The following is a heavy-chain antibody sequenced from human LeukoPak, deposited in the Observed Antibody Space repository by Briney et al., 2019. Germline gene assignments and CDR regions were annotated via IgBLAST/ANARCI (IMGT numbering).Heavy chain of an antibody. J-gene: IGHJ4*02. Sequence: ASVKVSCKASGYTFTGYYMHWVRQAPGQGLEWMGWINPNSGGTKFAQKFQGRVTMTRDTSISTAYMELSRLRSDDTAVYYCARDSITMVRGVMGYWGQGTLVTVSS. V-gene: IGHV1-2*02. CDR3: ARDSITMVRGVMGY. CDR1: GYTFTGYY. CDR2: INPNSGGT. D-gene: IGHD3-10*01.